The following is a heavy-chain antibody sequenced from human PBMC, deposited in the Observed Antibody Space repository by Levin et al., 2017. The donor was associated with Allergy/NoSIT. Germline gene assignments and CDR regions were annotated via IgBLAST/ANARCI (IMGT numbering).Heavy chain of an antibody. CDR3: AKGGSRNDAFDI. CDR2: ISWNSGSI. CDR1: GFTFDDYA. J-gene: IGHJ3*02. Sequence: SCAASGFTFDDYAMHWVRQAPGKGLEWVSGISWNSGSIGYADSVKGRFTISRDNAKNSLYLQMNSLRAEDTALYYCAKGGSRNDAFDIWGQGTMVTVSS. V-gene: IGHV3-9*01. D-gene: IGHD1-14*01.